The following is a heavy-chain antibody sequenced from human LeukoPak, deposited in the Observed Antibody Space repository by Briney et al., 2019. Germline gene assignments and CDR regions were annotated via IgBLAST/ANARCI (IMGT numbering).Heavy chain of an antibody. D-gene: IGHD1-26*01. Sequence: GGSLRLSCAASGFTFSSYAMNWVRQAPGKGLEWVSDISGSGGSTYYADSVKGRFTISRDNSKNTLYLQMNSLRAEDTAVYYCAKKADVVGAIFYFDYWGQGTLVTVSS. V-gene: IGHV3-23*01. CDR3: AKKADVVGAIFYFDY. J-gene: IGHJ4*02. CDR2: ISGSGGST. CDR1: GFTFSSYA.